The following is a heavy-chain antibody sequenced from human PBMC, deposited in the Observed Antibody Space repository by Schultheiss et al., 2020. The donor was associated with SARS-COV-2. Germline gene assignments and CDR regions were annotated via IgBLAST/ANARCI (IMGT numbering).Heavy chain of an antibody. V-gene: IGHV3-9*01. CDR2: ISWNSGSI. Sequence: GGSLRLSCAASGFTFDDYAMHWVRQAPGKGLEWVSGISWNSGSIGYADSVKGRFTISRDNAKNSLYLQMNSLRAEDTALYYCAREPPPYYYGMDVWGQGTTVTVSS. J-gene: IGHJ6*02. CDR3: AREPPPYYYGMDV. CDR1: GFTFDDYA.